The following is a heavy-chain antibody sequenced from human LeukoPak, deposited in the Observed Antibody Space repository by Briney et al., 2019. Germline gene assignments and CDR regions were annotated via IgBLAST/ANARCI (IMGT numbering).Heavy chain of an antibody. CDR3: ARLGAAAGTDY. D-gene: IGHD6-13*01. CDR2: IYYSGST. Sequence: SETLSLTCTVSGGSISSGDYYWSWIRQPPGKGLEWIGYIYYSGSTYYNPSLKSRVTISVDTSKNQFSLKLSSVTAADTAVYYCARLGAAAGTDYWGQGTLVTVSS. CDR1: GGSISSGDYY. V-gene: IGHV4-30-4*01. J-gene: IGHJ4*02.